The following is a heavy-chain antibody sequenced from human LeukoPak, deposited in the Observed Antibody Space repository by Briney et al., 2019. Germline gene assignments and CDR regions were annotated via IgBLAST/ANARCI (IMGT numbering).Heavy chain of an antibody. CDR3: ARDRDYYDSSGHDAFDI. CDR2: IYNGGST. J-gene: IGHJ3*02. CDR1: GFTVSSNY. D-gene: IGHD3-22*01. Sequence: PGGSLRLSCAASGFTVSSNYMSWVRQAPGKGLEWVSVIYNGGSTYYADSVKGRFTISRDNSKNTLYLQMNSLRAEDTAVYYCARDRDYYDSSGHDAFDIWGQGTMVTVSS. V-gene: IGHV3-53*01.